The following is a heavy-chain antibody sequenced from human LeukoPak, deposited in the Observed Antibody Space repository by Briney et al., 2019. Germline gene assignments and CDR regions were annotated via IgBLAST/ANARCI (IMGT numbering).Heavy chain of an antibody. J-gene: IGHJ6*03. Sequence: PSETLSLTCTVSGGSISSYYWSWIRQPPGKGLEWIGYIYYSGSTNYNPSLKSRVTISVDTSKNQFSLKLSSVTAADTAVYYCARSHSSGWSHYYYYYYMDVWGKGTTVTVSS. CDR1: GGSISSYY. D-gene: IGHD6-19*01. CDR3: ARSHSSGWSHYYYYYYMDV. V-gene: IGHV4-59*01. CDR2: IYYSGST.